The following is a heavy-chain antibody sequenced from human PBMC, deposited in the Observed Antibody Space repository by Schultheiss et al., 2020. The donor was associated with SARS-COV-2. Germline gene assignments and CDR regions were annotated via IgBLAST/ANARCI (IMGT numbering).Heavy chain of an antibody. CDR1: GGSISSYY. Sequence: SETLSLTCTVSGGSISSYYWSWIRQPPGKGLEWIGYIYHSGSTYYNPSLKSRVTISVDTSKNQFSLKLSSVTAADTAVYYCARGGEGYYYYGMDVWGQGTTVTVSS. J-gene: IGHJ6*02. D-gene: IGHD2-21*01. CDR3: ARGGEGYYYYGMDV. CDR2: IYHSGST. V-gene: IGHV4-59*01.